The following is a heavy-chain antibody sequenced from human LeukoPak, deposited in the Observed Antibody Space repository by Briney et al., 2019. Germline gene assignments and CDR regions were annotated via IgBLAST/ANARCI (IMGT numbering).Heavy chain of an antibody. Sequence: PGGSLRLSCAASGFTFDDYAMHWVRQAPGKGLEWVSGISWNSGSIGYADSVKGRFTISRDNAKNSLYLQMNSLRAEDTAVYYCAKDPSRVGATYFDYWGQGTLVTVSS. CDR1: GFTFDDYA. CDR3: AKDPSRVGATYFDY. V-gene: IGHV3-9*01. J-gene: IGHJ4*02. CDR2: ISWNSGSI. D-gene: IGHD1-26*01.